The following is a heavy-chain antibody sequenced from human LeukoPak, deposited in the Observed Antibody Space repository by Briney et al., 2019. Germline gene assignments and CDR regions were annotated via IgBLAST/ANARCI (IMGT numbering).Heavy chain of an antibody. D-gene: IGHD3-16*01. CDR3: ARFPPRWRQIGFDY. V-gene: IGHV4-59*01. CDR2: IYYSGST. J-gene: IGHJ4*02. CDR1: GGSISSYY. Sequence: SETLSLTCTVSGGSISSYYWSWIRQPPGKGLEWIGYIYYSGSTNYNPSLKSRVTISVDTSKNQFSLKLSSVTAADTAVYYCARFPPRWRQIGFDYWGQGTLVTVSS.